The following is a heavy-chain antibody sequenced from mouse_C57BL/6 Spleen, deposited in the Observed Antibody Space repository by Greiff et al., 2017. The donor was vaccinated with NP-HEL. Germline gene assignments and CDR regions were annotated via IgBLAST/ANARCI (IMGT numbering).Heavy chain of an antibody. J-gene: IGHJ3*01. V-gene: IGHV6-3*01. D-gene: IGHD1-3*01. CDR1: GFTFSNYW. CDR3: TGALTAY. Sequence: EVQRVESGGGLVQPGGSMKLSCVASGFTFSNYWMNWVRQSPEKGLEWVAQIRLKSDNYATHYAESVKGRFTISRDDSKSSVYLQMNNLRAEDTGIYYCTGALTAYWGQGTLVTVSA. CDR2: IRLKSDNYAT.